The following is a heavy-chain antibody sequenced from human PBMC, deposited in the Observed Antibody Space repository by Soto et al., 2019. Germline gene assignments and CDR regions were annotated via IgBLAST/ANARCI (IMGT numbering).Heavy chain of an antibody. CDR3: AKRVGYCSGCSCYQFDY. CDR1: GFTFSSYG. J-gene: IGHJ4*02. D-gene: IGHD2-15*01. V-gene: IGHV3-23*01. CDR2: ISGGGGST. Sequence: EVQLLESGGGLVQPGGSLRLSCAASGFTFSSYGMSWVRQAPGKGLEWVSTISGGGGSTYYADSVKGRFTSSRDNSKNTLYLEMTRLSAEDTAVYYCAKRVGYCSGCSCYQFDYWGQGTLVTVSS.